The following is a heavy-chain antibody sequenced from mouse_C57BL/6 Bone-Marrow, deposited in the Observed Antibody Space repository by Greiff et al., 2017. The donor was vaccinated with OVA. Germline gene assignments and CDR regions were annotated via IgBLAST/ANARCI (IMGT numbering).Heavy chain of an antibody. J-gene: IGHJ2*01. V-gene: IGHV1-7*01. CDR3: AKSGYSYYFYY. D-gene: IGHD2-3*01. CDR1: GYTFTSYW. CDR2: INPSSGYT. Sequence: QVQLQQSGADLAKPGASVKLSCKASGYTFTSYWMHWVKQRPGQGLEWIGYINPSSGYTKYNQKFKDQATLTADKSSSTAYMQLSSLTYEDSAVYYCAKSGYSYYFYYWGQGTTLTVSS.